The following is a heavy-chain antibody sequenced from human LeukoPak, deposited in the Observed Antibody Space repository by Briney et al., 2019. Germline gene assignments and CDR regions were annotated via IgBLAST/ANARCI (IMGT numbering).Heavy chain of an antibody. CDR2: MYVSGST. D-gene: IGHD2-2*01. CDR3: VRQGTITYAYFDS. Sequence: SETLSLTCTVSGASMNVFYWNWIRQTAGKEVEWIGRMYVSGSTSYNPSLKSRVTTSVDTSKNQFSLRLNSVTAADTAVYYCVRQGTITYAYFDSWGQGVPVTVSS. CDR1: GASMNVFY. V-gene: IGHV4-4*07. J-gene: IGHJ4*02.